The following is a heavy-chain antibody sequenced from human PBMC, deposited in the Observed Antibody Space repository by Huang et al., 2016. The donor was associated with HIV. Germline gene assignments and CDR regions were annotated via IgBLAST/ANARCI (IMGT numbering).Heavy chain of an antibody. D-gene: IGHD3-10*01. J-gene: IGHJ3*02. Sequence: EVQLMESGGGLVQPGGSLRRSCAASGFTFSTYNLNWVRQAPGKGLEWVSYITRRSGSIYYADSGKGRCTISRDNAKNSLYLQMNSLRAEDTAVYYCARFGSYYYGSGSYLDAFDIWGQGTMVTVSS. V-gene: IGHV3-48*01. CDR3: ARFGSYYYGSGSYLDAFDI. CDR1: GFTFSTYN. CDR2: ITRRSGSI.